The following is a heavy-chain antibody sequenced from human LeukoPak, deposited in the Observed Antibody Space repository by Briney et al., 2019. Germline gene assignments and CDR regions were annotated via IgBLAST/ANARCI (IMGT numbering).Heavy chain of an antibody. V-gene: IGHV3-23*01. CDR1: GFTFSSYA. J-gene: IGHJ4*02. CDR2: ISSSGYST. D-gene: IGHD6-19*01. Sequence: GGSLRLSCAASGFTFSSYAMSWVRQAPGKGLEWVSTISSSGYSTYYADSVKGRFTISRDNSKNTLYLQMNSLRLEDTAVYYCAKTTYASDNSVWYNHFDYWGQGTLVTVSS. CDR3: AKTTYASDNSVWYNHFDY.